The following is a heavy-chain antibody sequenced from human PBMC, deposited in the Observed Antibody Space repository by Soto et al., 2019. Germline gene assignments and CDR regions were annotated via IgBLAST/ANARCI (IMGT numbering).Heavy chain of an antibody. CDR2: INHSGST. D-gene: IGHD5-18*01. Sequence: SETLSLTCAAYGGSFSGYYWSWIRQPPGKGLEWIGEINHSGSTNYNPSLKSRVTISVDTSKNQFSLKLSSVTAADTAVYYCARDGYSYGDWLHWGQGTLVTVSS. CDR1: GGSFSGYY. CDR3: ARDGYSYGDWLH. J-gene: IGHJ4*02. V-gene: IGHV4-34*01.